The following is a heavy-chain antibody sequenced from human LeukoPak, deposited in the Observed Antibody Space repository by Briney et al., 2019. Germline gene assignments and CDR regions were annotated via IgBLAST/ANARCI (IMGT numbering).Heavy chain of an antibody. CDR3: ARDREYYYDSSGSTVFDY. CDR1: GGSISSSSYY. Sequence: SQTLSLTCTVSGGSISSSSYYWGWIRQPPGKGLEWIGSIYYSGSTYYNPSLKSRVTISVDTSKNQFSLKLSSVTAADTAVYYCARDREYYYDSSGSTVFDYWGQGTLVTVSS. J-gene: IGHJ4*02. D-gene: IGHD3-22*01. CDR2: IYYSGST. V-gene: IGHV4-39*07.